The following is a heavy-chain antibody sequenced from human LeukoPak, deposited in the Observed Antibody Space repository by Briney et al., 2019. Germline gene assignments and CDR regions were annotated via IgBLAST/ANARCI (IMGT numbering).Heavy chain of an antibody. Sequence: PTETLSLTCTVSGDLNSIYYWSWIPHPPGKGLERIGYIYYSGSPTSNPYLKSRVTISVDTSKNQSPLKLSSVAAADTAVYYCARSTVTTYNFDYWGEGTLVTVSS. CDR1: GDLNSIYY. CDR3: ARSTVTTYNFDY. V-gene: IGHV4-59*13. J-gene: IGHJ4*02. CDR2: IYYSGSP. D-gene: IGHD4-11*01.